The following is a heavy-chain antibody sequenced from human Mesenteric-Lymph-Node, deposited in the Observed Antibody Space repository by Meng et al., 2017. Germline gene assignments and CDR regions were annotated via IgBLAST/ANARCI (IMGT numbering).Heavy chain of an antibody. D-gene: IGHD6-19*01. J-gene: IGHJ1*01. Sequence: GGSLRLSCAASEFTFSSYAMSWVRQAPGKGLEWVSTISASGGGTYYADSVKGRFTISRDNSKNTLYLQMNSLRAEDTAVYYCAKAPSSGWFFYFQHWGQGTLVTVSS. CDR2: ISASGGGT. V-gene: IGHV3-23*01. CDR3: AKAPSSGWFFYFQH. CDR1: EFTFSSYA.